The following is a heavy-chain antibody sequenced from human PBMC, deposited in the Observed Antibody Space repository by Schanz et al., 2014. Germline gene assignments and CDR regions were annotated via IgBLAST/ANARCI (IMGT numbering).Heavy chain of an antibody. V-gene: IGHV3-66*02. J-gene: IGHJ4*02. CDR2: IFTDGRT. Sequence: EVQLVESGGGLVQPGGSLRLSCTASGFTFSSYSMNWVRQAPGRGLEWVSIIFTDGRTYYADSVKGRFTISRDNSKNTLYLQLNSLRAEDTAVYYCARDFHGYGPHLDYWGQGSLVTVSS. CDR1: GFTFSSYS. CDR3: ARDFHGYGPHLDY. D-gene: IGHD5-12*01.